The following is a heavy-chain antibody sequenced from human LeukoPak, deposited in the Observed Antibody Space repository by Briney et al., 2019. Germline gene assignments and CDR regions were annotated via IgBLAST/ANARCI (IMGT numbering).Heavy chain of an antibody. CDR1: GGPISSSSYY. Sequence: SETLSLTCTVSGGPISSSSYYWGWIRQPPGKGLEWIGSIYYSGSTYYNPSLKSRVTISVDTSKNQFSLKLSSVTAADTAVYYCVSPGPGGTPDYFDYWGQGTLVTVSS. CDR2: IYYSGST. J-gene: IGHJ4*02. D-gene: IGHD4-23*01. V-gene: IGHV4-39*07. CDR3: VSPGPGGTPDYFDY.